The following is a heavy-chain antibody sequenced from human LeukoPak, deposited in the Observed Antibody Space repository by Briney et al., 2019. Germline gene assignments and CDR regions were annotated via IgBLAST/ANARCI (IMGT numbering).Heavy chain of an antibody. CDR1: GFTFSSYG. D-gene: IGHD3-10*01. Sequence: GRSLRLSCAASGFTFSSYGMHWVRQAPGKGLGGVAVIWYDGSNKYYADSVKGRFTISRDNSKNTLYLQMNSLRAEDTAVYYCASSSDIAAPFDPWGQGTLVTVSS. CDR2: IWYDGSNK. CDR3: ASSSDIAAPFDP. J-gene: IGHJ5*02. V-gene: IGHV3-33*01.